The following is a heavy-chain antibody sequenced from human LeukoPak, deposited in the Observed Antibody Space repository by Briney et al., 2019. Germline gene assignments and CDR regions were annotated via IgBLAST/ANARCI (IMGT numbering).Heavy chain of an antibody. J-gene: IGHJ6*03. V-gene: IGHV3-20*04. CDR2: INWNGGST. D-gene: IGHD6-6*01. CDR1: GFTFDDYG. Sequence: GGSLRLSCAASGFTFDDYGMSWVRQAPGKGLEWVSGINWNGGSTGYADSVKGRFTISRDNAKNSLYLQMNSLRAEDTALYYCARDRYSSSSWGNYYYYMDVWGKGTTVTVSS. CDR3: ARDRYSSSSWGNYYYYMDV.